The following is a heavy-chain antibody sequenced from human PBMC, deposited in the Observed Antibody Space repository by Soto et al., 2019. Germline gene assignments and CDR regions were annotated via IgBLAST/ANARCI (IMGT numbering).Heavy chain of an antibody. D-gene: IGHD4-4*01. Sequence: QVQLVESGGGVVQPGRSLRLSCAASGFTFSSYGMHWVRQAPGKGLEWVAVISYDGSNKYYADSVKGRFTISRDNSKNTLYLQMNSLRAEDTAVYYCAKDLRHNGGTVTTGYYYGMDVCGQGTTVTVSS. V-gene: IGHV3-30*18. CDR1: GFTFSSYG. CDR3: AKDLRHNGGTVTTGYYYGMDV. CDR2: ISYDGSNK. J-gene: IGHJ6*02.